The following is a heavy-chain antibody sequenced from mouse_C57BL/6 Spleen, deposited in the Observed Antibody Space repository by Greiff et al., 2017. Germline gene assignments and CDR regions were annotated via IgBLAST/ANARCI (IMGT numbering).Heavy chain of an antibody. CDR3: TGDYDECAMDY. CDR2: IDPETGGT. V-gene: IGHV1-15*01. Sequence: QVQLKESGAELVRPGASVTLSCKASGYTFTDYEMHWVKQTPVHGLEWIGAIDPETGGTAYNQKFKGKAILTADKSSSTAYMELRSLTSEDSAVYYCTGDYDECAMDYWGQGTSVTVSS. D-gene: IGHD2-4*01. CDR1: GYTFTDYE. J-gene: IGHJ4*01.